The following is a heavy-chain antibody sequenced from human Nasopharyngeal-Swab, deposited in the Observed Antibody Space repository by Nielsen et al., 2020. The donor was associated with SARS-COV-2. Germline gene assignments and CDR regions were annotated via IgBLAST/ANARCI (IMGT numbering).Heavy chain of an antibody. CDR3: ARDRALQFLEWLNGVRAFDI. Sequence: SETLSLTCAVSGGSISSSNWWSWVRQPPGKGLEWIGEIYHSGSTNYNPSLKSRVTISVDKSKNQFSLKLSSVTAADTAVYYCARDRALQFLEWLNGVRAFDIWGQGTMVTVSS. CDR2: IYHSGST. D-gene: IGHD3-3*01. J-gene: IGHJ3*02. V-gene: IGHV4-4*02. CDR1: GGSISSSNW.